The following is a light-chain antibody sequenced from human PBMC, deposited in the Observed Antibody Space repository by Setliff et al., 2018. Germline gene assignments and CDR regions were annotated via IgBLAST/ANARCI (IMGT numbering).Light chain of an antibody. CDR3: ASYIGSSTDV. CDR1: SSDVGAYNL. J-gene: IGLJ1*01. V-gene: IGLV2-23*02. Sequence: QSVLTQPASVSGSPGQSITISCAGTSSDVGAYNLVSWYQQHPGKGPKVLIYEVTKRPSGVSTRFPGSKSGDTASLTISGLQAEDEADYHCASYIGSSTDVFGSGTKVTVL. CDR2: EVT.